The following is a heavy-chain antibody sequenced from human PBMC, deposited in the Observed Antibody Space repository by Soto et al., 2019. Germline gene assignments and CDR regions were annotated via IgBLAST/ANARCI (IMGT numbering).Heavy chain of an antibody. Sequence: GGSLRLSCAAAGFTFSICAMTWVRQGPGKGLEWVSGISGSGGRSYYADSVKGRFTISRDNSKSTLYLQMNSLRAEDTAVYYCANAYGFWSSDQPYYFYSWGQGTLVTVSS. V-gene: IGHV3-23*01. D-gene: IGHD3-3*01. CDR3: ANAYGFWSSDQPYYFYS. CDR2: ISGSGGRS. CDR1: GFTFSICA. J-gene: IGHJ4*02.